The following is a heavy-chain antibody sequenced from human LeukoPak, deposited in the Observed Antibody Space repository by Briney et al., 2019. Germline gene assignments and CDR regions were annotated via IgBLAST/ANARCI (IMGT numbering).Heavy chain of an antibody. D-gene: IGHD4-17*01. CDR3: ARAPSGDYVAY. Sequence: PSATLSLTCTVAGGSISSYYWSWIRQPPGKGLEWIGYIYYSGSTNYNPSLKSRVTISVDTSKNQFSLKLSSVTAADTAVYYCARAPSGDYVAYWGQGTLVTVSS. J-gene: IGHJ4*02. CDR2: IYYSGST. V-gene: IGHV4-59*01. CDR1: GGSISSYY.